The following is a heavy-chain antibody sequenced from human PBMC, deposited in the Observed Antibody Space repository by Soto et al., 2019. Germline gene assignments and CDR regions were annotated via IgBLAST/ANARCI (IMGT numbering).Heavy chain of an antibody. CDR1: GGTFSSYA. CDR3: ARGIAVAGPFDY. CDR2: IIPIFGTA. V-gene: IGHV1-69*13. Sequence: SVKVSCKASGGTFSSYAISWVRQAPGQGLEWMGGIIPIFGTANYARKFQGRVTITADESTSTAYMELSSLRSEDTAVYYCARGIAVAGPFDYWGQGTLVTVSS. D-gene: IGHD6-19*01. J-gene: IGHJ4*02.